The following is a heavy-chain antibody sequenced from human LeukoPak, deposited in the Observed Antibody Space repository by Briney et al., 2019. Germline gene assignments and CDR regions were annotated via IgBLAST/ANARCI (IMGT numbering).Heavy chain of an antibody. CDR3: AILRRWLQVVFDY. D-gene: IGHD5-24*01. J-gene: IGHJ4*02. Sequence: GGSLRLSCAGSGFTFSSYAMSWVRQPPGKGLEWGSAISGNGGSTYYADSVKGRFTISRDNSKNTMYLQMNSLRAEDTAVYYCAILRRWLQVVFDYWGQGALVTVSS. V-gene: IGHV3-23*01. CDR1: GFTFSSYA. CDR2: ISGNGGST.